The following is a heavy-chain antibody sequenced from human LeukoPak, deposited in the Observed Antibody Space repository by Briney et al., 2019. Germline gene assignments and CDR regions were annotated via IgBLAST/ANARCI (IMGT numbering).Heavy chain of an antibody. J-gene: IGHJ5*02. CDR3: AREELGRFDP. Sequence: PSETLSLTCTVSGGSISSSSYYWGWIRQPPGKGLEWIGSIYTSGSTNYNPSLKSRVTMSVDTSKNQFSLKLSSVTAADTAVYYCAREELGRFDPWGQGTLVTVSS. CDR1: GGSISSSSYY. CDR2: IYTSGST. D-gene: IGHD3-16*01. V-gene: IGHV4-39*07.